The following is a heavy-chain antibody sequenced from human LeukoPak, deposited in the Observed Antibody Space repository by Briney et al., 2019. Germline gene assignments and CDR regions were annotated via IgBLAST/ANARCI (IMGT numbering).Heavy chain of an antibody. D-gene: IGHD2-15*01. CDR3: ARGGNYCSGGSCFLDY. CDR2: ISAYNGNT. J-gene: IGHJ4*02. V-gene: IGHV1-18*01. CDR1: GYTFTSYG. Sequence: ASVKVSCKASGYTFTSYGISWVRQAPGQGLEWMGWISAYNGNTNYTQKLQGRVTMTTDTSTSTAYMELRSLRSDDTAVYYCARGGNYCSGGSCFLDYWGQGTLVTVSS.